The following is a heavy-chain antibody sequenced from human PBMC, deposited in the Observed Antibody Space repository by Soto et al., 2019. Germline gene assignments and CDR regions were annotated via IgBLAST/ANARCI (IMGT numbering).Heavy chain of an antibody. CDR3: GRRGRIPPYWYFDL. Sequence: GASVKVSCKAAGGTFSSYTISWVRQATGQGLEWMGGIIPIFGTANYAQKFQGRVTITADESTSTAYMELSSLRSEDTAVYYCGRRGRIPPYWYFDLWGRGTLVTVSS. V-gene: IGHV1-69*13. CDR2: IIPIFGTA. J-gene: IGHJ2*01. CDR1: GGTFSSYT.